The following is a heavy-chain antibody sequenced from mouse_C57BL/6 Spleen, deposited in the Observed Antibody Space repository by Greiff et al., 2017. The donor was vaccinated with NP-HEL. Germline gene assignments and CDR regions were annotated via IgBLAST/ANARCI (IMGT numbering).Heavy chain of an antibody. CDR1: GYTFTGYW. D-gene: IGHD1-1*01. Sequence: QVQLQQPGAELVKPGASVKLSCKASGYTFTGYWIPWVKQRPGQGLEWIGDIYPGSGSTNYNEKFKSKATLTVDTSSSTAYMQLSSLTSEDSAVYYGARGDYYGRNWYFDVWGTGTTVTVSS. CDR2: IYPGSGST. V-gene: IGHV1-55*01. CDR3: ARGDYYGRNWYFDV. J-gene: IGHJ1*03.